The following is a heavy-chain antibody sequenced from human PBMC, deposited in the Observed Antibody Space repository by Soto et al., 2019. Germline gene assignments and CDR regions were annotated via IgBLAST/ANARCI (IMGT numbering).Heavy chain of an antibody. CDR2: IWYDGSYK. Sequence: PGGSLRLSCAASGFTFSSYGMHWVRQAPGRGLEWVAVIWYDGSYKYYADSVKGRFTISRDNSENTVYLQMNSLRAEDTAVYYCARDKNRNGGNCYNWGQGTQVTVSS. V-gene: IGHV3-33*01. CDR1: GFTFSSYG. D-gene: IGHD2-15*01. J-gene: IGHJ4*02. CDR3: ARDKNRNGGNCYN.